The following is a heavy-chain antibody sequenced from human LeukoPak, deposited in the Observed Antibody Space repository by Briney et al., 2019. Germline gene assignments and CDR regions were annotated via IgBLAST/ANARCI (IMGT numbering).Heavy chain of an antibody. D-gene: IGHD3-22*01. J-gene: IGHJ4*02. CDR2: IYASGST. CDR1: GGSISSYH. CDR3: ARASYSYDINGWVPFDY. V-gene: IGHV4-4*07. Sequence: SETLSLTCTVSGGSISSYHWSWIRRPAGKGLEWIGRIYASGSTNYNPSLKSRVTISGDTSKNQFSLRLSSVTAADTAVYYCARASYSYDINGWVPFDYWGQGTLVTVSS.